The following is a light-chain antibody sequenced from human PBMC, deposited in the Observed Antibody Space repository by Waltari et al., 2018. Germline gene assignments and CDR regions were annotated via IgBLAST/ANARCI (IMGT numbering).Light chain of an antibody. CDR2: DAS. Sequence: EIVVTQSPAALSLSLGDRVPISCRASQSVRNNFAWYQQKPGQAPRLLIFDASTRATGIPARFSGSGSGTEFILTINTLQSEDFGIYYCQQYDNLITFGQGTRLEIK. CDR3: QQYDNLIT. V-gene: IGKV3D-15*01. J-gene: IGKJ5*01. CDR1: QSVRNN.